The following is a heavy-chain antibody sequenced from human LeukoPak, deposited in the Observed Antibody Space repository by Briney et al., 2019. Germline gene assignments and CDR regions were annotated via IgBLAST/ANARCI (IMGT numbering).Heavy chain of an antibody. CDR3: ARAQMATIYAFDI. CDR1: GYTFTGYY. V-gene: IGHV1-2*06. CDR2: INPNSGGT. Sequence: ASVKVSCKASGYTFTGYYMHWVRQAPGQGLEWMGRINPNSGGTNYAQKFQGRVTMTRDTSISTAYMELSRLRSDDTAVYYCARAQMATIYAFDIWGQGTTVTVSS. D-gene: IGHD5-24*01. J-gene: IGHJ3*02.